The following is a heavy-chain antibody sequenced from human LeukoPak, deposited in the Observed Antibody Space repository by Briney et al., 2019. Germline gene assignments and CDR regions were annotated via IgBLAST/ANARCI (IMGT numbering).Heavy chain of an antibody. CDR3: AKDRAPYYYDRSGYYYDH. Sequence: ASVKVSCKVSGYTLTELSMHWVRQAPGKGLEWMGGFDPEDGETIYAQKFQGRVTMTEDTSTDTAYMELSSLRSEDTAVYYCAKDRAPYYYDRSGYYYDHWGQGTLVTVSS. CDR1: GYTLTELS. CDR2: FDPEDGET. V-gene: IGHV1-24*01. D-gene: IGHD3-22*01. J-gene: IGHJ4*02.